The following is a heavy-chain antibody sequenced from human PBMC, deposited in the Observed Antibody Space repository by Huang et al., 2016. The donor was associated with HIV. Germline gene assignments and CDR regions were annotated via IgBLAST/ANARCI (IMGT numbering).Heavy chain of an antibody. CDR1: GFPFSGYA. Sequence: VQLLESGGGLVQPGGSRRLSCAAPGFPFSGYAMSWVRQAPGKGLELVSTISGSGVSTYHADSVKGRFTTSRDNSENMLYLQMHTLRAEDTAVYYCAKGEFVGESYFDQWGQGTLVTVSS. V-gene: IGHV3-23*01. CDR2: ISGSGVST. D-gene: IGHD3-10*01. J-gene: IGHJ4*02. CDR3: AKGEFVGESYFDQ.